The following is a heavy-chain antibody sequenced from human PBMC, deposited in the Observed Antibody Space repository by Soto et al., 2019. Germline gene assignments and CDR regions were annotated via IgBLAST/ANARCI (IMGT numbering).Heavy chain of an antibody. CDR1: GGSISSGGYS. CDR2: IYHSGST. Sequence: PSETLSLTCAVSGGSISSGGYSWSWIRQPPGKGLEWIGYIYHSGSTYYNPSLKSRVTISVDRSKNQFSLKLSSVTAADTAVYYCARDIVGDYYDSSVGMDVWGQGTTVTVSS. CDR3: ARDIVGDYYDSSVGMDV. D-gene: IGHD3-22*01. V-gene: IGHV4-30-2*01. J-gene: IGHJ6*02.